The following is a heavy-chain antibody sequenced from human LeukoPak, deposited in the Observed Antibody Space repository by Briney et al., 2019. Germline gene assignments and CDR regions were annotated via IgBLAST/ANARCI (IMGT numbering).Heavy chain of an antibody. V-gene: IGHV3-48*04. J-gene: IGHJ5*02. Sequence: GGSLRLSCAASGFTFSLYTMHWVRQAPGKGLEWVSYISSSGSTIYYADSVKGRFTISRDNAKNSLYLQMNSLRAEDTAVYYCARGRGHDYGDRFDPWGQGTLVTVSS. CDR1: GFTFSLYT. CDR2: ISSSGSTI. CDR3: ARGRGHDYGDRFDP. D-gene: IGHD4-17*01.